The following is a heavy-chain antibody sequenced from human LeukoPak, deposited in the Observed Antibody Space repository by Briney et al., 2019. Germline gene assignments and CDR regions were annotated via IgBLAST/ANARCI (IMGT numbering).Heavy chain of an antibody. J-gene: IGHJ5*02. D-gene: IGHD3-22*01. CDR3: ARFYDSSGYYNWFDP. CDR2: TYYRSKWYN. CDR1: GDSVSSDSAA. V-gene: IGHV6-1*01. Sequence: SQTLSLTCAISGDSVSSDSAAWNWIRQSPSRGLEWLGRTYYRSKWYNDYAVSVKSRMTINPDTSKNQFSLQLNSVTPEDTAVYYCARFYDSSGYYNWFDPWGQGTLVTVSS.